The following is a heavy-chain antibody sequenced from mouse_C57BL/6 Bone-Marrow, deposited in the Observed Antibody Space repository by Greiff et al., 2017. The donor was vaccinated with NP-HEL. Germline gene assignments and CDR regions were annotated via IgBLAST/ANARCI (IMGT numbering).Heavy chain of an antibody. V-gene: IGHV1-72*01. Sequence: VQLQQPGAELVKPGASVKLSCKASGYTFTSYWMHWVKQRPGRGLEWIGRIDPNSGGTKYNEKFKSKATLTVDKPSSTAYMQLSSLTSEDSAVYDCARDTTVVAPYWYFDVWGTGTTVTVSS. CDR3: ARDTTVVAPYWYFDV. CDR2: IDPNSGGT. CDR1: GYTFTSYW. D-gene: IGHD1-1*01. J-gene: IGHJ1*03.